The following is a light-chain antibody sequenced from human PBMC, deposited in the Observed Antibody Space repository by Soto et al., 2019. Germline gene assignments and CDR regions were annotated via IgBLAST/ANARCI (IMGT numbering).Light chain of an antibody. CDR1: SSNIGSNI. V-gene: IGLV1-44*01. CDR2: TNN. J-gene: IGLJ2*01. Sequence: QSVLTQPPSASGTPGQRVTISCSGSSSNIGSNIVNWYQQFPGTAPKLLIYTNNQRPSGVPARFSGSKSGTSASLAISGLQSEDEADYYCAAWDDSLNGVVFGGGTKLTVL. CDR3: AAWDDSLNGVV.